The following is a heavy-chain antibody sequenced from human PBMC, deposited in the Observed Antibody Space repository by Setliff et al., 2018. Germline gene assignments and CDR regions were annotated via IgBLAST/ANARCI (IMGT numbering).Heavy chain of an antibody. CDR2: IIPIFGTA. CDR1: GGTFSSYA. Sequence: ASVKVSCKASGGTFSSYAISWVRQAPGQGLEWMGGIIPIFGTANYAQKFQGRVTITTDESTSTAYIDVRSLGSDDTAVYYCARHLPDVDEYAFDIWGQGTMVTVSS. J-gene: IGHJ3*02. V-gene: IGHV1-69*05. D-gene: IGHD3-16*01. CDR3: ARHLPDVDEYAFDI.